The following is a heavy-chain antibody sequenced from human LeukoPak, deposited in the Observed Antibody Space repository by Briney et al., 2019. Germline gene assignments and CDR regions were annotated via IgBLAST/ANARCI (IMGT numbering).Heavy chain of an antibody. CDR1: GFTFSSYG. CDR2: IRYDGSNK. Sequence: GGSLRPSCAASGFTFSSYGMHWVRQAPGKGLEWVAFIRYDGSNKYYADSVKGRFTISRDNSKNTLYLQMNSLRAEDTAVYYCAKRDIVVVPAPHYYYYYYYMDVWGKGTTVTISS. V-gene: IGHV3-30*02. D-gene: IGHD2-2*01. CDR3: AKRDIVVVPAPHYYYYYYYMDV. J-gene: IGHJ6*03.